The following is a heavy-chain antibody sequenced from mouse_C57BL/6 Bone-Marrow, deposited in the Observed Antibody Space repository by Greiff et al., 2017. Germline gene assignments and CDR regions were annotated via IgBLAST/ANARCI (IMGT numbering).Heavy chain of an antibody. CDR3: ARRFITTLDY. D-gene: IGHD1-1*01. J-gene: IGHJ2*01. Sequence: EVQRVESGGGLVKPGGSLKLSCAASGFTFSDYGMHWVRQAPEKGLEWVAYISSGSSTIYYADTVKGRFTISRDKAKNTLFLQMTSLRAEDTAMYYCARRFITTLDYWGQGTTRTVSS. V-gene: IGHV5-17*01. CDR1: GFTFSDYG. CDR2: ISSGSSTI.